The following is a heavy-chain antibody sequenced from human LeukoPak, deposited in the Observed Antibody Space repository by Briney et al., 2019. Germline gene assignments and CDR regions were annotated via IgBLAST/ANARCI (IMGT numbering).Heavy chain of an antibody. J-gene: IGHJ6*03. Sequence: GGSLRLSCAASGFTFSNYGMHWVRQAPGQGLEWMGWINPNSGGTNYGQKFQGRVTMTRDTSISTAYMELSRLRSDDTAVYYCAKGLLLEYYYMDVWGKGTTVTVSS. CDR2: INPNSGGT. V-gene: IGHV1-2*02. CDR1: GFTFSNYG. D-gene: IGHD2/OR15-2a*01. CDR3: AKGLLLEYYYMDV.